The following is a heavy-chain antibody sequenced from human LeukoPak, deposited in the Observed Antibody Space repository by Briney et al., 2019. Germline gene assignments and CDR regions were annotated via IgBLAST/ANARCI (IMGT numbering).Heavy chain of an antibody. CDR2: INHSGST. CDR3: GGSFGYYDSSGYSP. D-gene: IGHD3-22*01. Sequence: SETLSLTCAVYGGSFSGYYWSWIRQPPGKGLEWIGEINHSGSTNYNPSLKSRVTISVDTSKNQFSLKLSSVTAADTAVYYCGGSFGYYDSSGYSPWGQGTLVTVSS. CDR1: GGSFSGYY. V-gene: IGHV4-34*01. J-gene: IGHJ5*02.